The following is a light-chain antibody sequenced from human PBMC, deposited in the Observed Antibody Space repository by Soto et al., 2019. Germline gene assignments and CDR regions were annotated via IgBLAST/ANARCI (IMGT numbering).Light chain of an antibody. Sequence: QSVLTQPPSVSGAPGQRVTISCTGSSSHIGAGYPVHWYQQLPGTAPKLLVAGNRPSGVPDRFSVSKSGASASLAITGLQAEDEAEYYCQSYDSSLSRRWVFGGGTKLTVL. CDR3: QSYDSSLSRRWV. CDR1: SSHIGAGYP. V-gene: IGLV1-40*01. CDR2: G. J-gene: IGLJ3*02.